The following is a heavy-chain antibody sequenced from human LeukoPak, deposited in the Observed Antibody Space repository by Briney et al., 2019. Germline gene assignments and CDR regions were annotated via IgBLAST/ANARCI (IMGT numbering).Heavy chain of an antibody. CDR3: ARDRGKGYFDL. CDR1: GGSISSGGYY. J-gene: IGHJ2*01. CDR2: FYYSAST. V-gene: IGHV4-31*03. Sequence: SQTLSLTCTVSGGSISSGGYYWTWIRQHPGKGLEWIGYFYYSASTNYNPSLKTRAIISVDTSKNQFSLKLTSVTAADTAVYYCARDRGKGYFDLWGRGTLVSVSS.